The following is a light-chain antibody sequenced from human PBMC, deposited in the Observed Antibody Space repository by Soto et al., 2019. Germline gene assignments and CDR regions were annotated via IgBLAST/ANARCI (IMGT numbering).Light chain of an antibody. J-gene: IGLJ2*01. CDR3: SSYTRSSTLV. CDR1: SSDVGGYNY. V-gene: IGLV2-14*01. Sequence: QSVLTQPASVSGSPGQSITISCTGTSSDVGGYNYVSWYQQHPGKYPKLMIYDVSNRPSGVSNRFSGSKSGNTASLTISGLQAEDEADYYCSSYTRSSTLVFGGGTKLTVL. CDR2: DVS.